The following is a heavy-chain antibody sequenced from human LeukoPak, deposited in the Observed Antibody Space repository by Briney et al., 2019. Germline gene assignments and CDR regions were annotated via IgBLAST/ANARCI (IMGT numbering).Heavy chain of an antibody. V-gene: IGHV5-51*01. CDR1: QYTFTSTW. CDR2: IHPGDSDT. Sequence: GESLKISCKDSQYTFTSTWIAWVRQMPGKGLEWMGIIHPGDSDTRYSPSFEGHVTISADKSTGTAYLQWSSLKASDTAMYFCARRHYPQWLVLLFDSWGQGTLVTVSS. J-gene: IGHJ4*02. D-gene: IGHD6-19*01. CDR3: ARRHYPQWLVLLFDS.